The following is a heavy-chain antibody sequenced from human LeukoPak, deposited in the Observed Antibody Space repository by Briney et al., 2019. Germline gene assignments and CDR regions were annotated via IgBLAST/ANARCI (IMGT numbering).Heavy chain of an antibody. D-gene: IGHD1-26*01. V-gene: IGHV1-8*03. Sequence: ASVKVSCKASGYTFTSYDINWVRQATGQGLEWMGWMNPNSGNTGYAQKFQGRVTITRNTSISTAYMGLSSLRSEDTAVYYCARPPQSGGSYTRVSDYWGQGTLVTVSS. CDR2: MNPNSGNT. CDR1: GYTFTSYD. J-gene: IGHJ4*02. CDR3: ARPPQSGGSYTRVSDY.